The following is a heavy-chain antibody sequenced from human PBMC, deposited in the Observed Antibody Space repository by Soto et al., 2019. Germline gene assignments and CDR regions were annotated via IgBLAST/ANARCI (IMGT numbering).Heavy chain of an antibody. Sequence: QVQLQESGPGLVKPSETLSLTCTVSGDSISRYYWSWIRLSPGKGLEWIGYIYYSGETNYNPSVXGXAXIXXEGTKNRFSLKLSAVTAADTAGYYCAGDQGGEVLTGSGMAVWGQGTTVTVSS. J-gene: IGHJ6*02. CDR1: GDSISRYY. CDR3: AGDQGGEVLTGSGMAV. CDR2: IYYSGET. V-gene: IGHV4-59*01. D-gene: IGHD3-10*01.